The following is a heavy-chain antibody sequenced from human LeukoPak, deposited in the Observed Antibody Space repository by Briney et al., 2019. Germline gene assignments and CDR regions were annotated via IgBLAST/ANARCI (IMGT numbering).Heavy chain of an antibody. CDR2: IYYSGST. CDR1: GGSISSSSSY. J-gene: IGHJ4*02. V-gene: IGHV4-61*05. D-gene: IGHD4-17*01. CDR3: ARLKSTEQMTTVFFDY. Sequence: PSETLSLTCTVSGGSISSSSSYWSWIRQPPGKGLEWIGYIYYSGSTNYNPSLKSRVTISVDTSKNQFSLKLSSVTAADTAVYYCARLKSTEQMTTVFFDYWGQGTLVTVSS.